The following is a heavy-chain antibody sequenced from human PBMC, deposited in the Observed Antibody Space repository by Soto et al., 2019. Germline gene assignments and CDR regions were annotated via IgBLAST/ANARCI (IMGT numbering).Heavy chain of an antibody. CDR2: INPLPTSGST. V-gene: IGHV1-46*01. CDR1: GYIFTNYY. D-gene: IGHD5-18*01. CDR3: ARDLTAPPY. Sequence: QVQLVQSGAEVKKPGASVKVSCKASGYIFTNYYIHWVRQAPGQGLEWMAIINPLPTSGSTNYAQKFQGRVTVTRDTSTRTVYLELSTLTSEDTAIYYCARDLTAPPYWGQGALVTVSS. J-gene: IGHJ4*02.